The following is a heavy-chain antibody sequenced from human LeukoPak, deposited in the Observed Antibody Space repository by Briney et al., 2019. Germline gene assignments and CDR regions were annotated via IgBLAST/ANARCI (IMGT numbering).Heavy chain of an antibody. CDR2: INPNSGGT. D-gene: IGHD6-13*01. CDR1: GYTFTGYY. J-gene: IGHJ1*01. CDR3: ARVGSSSWSAEFFQH. V-gene: IGHV1-2*02. Sequence: ASVKVSCKASGYTFTGYYMHWVRHAPGQGLEWRGWINPNSGGTNYAQKFQGSVTMTRDTSISTADVELSRLRSDDTAVYYCARVGSSSWSAEFFQHWGQGTVVTVSS.